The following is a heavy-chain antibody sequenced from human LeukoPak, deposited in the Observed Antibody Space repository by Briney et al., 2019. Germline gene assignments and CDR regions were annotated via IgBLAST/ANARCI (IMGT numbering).Heavy chain of an antibody. J-gene: IGHJ4*02. D-gene: IGHD5-24*01. CDR2: IIPIFGTA. CDR3: ARDGGDGYNLSSDY. V-gene: IGHV1-69*05. CDR1: GYTFINYG. Sequence: ASVKVSCKASGYTFINYGITWVRQAPGQGLEWMGGIIPIFGTANYAQKFQGRVTITTDESTSTAYMELSSLRSEDTAVYYCARDGGDGYNLSSDYWGQGTLLTVSS.